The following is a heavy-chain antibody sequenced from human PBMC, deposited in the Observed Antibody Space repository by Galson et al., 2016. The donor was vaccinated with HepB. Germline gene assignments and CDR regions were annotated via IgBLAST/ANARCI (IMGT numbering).Heavy chain of an antibody. D-gene: IGHD6-6*01. CDR2: INVGNGNT. CDR3: AREPPAARKDLDY. J-gene: IGHJ4*02. Sequence: SVKVSCKASGYTFTSYTMHWVRQAPGQRLEWMGWINVGNGNTRISQKFRGRVTLTRDTSASTAYMELGSLRSEDTAVYYCAREPPAARKDLDYWGQGTLVTVSS. CDR1: GYTFTSYT. V-gene: IGHV1-3*01.